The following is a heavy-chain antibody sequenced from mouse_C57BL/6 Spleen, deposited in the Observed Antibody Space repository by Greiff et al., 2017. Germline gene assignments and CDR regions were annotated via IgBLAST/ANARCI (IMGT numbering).Heavy chain of an antibody. CDR1: GYAFSSSW. CDR3: ARMVVAPCYAMDY. CDR2: IYPGDGDT. J-gene: IGHJ4*01. D-gene: IGHD1-1*01. V-gene: IGHV1-82*01. Sequence: QVQLQQSGPELVKPGASVKISCKASGYAFSSSWMNWVKQRPGQGLEWIGRIYPGDGDTNYNGKFKGKATLTADKSSSTAYMQLSSLTSEDSAVYFCARMVVAPCYAMDYWGQGTSVTVSS.